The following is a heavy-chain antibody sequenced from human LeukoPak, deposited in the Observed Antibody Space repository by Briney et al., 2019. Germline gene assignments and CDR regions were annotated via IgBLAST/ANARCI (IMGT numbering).Heavy chain of an antibody. J-gene: IGHJ6*02. V-gene: IGHV3-21*01. CDR1: GFTFTTYS. CDR3: ARVYGSGPFYYYGMDV. CDR2: ISTTIVYT. D-gene: IGHD3-10*01. Sequence: GGSLRLSCEASGFTFTTYSMNWFRQAPGKGLEWVSSISTTIVYTYYADSVKGRFTISRDNAKNSLFLQMNSLRAEDTAVYFCARVYGSGPFYYYGMDVWGQGTTVTVSS.